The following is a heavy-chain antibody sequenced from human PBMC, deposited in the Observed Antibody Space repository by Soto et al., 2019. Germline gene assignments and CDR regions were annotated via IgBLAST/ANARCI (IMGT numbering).Heavy chain of an antibody. CDR2: ITGYNGNT. V-gene: IGHV1-18*01. CDR1: GYTFTTYG. D-gene: IGHD1-26*01. J-gene: IGHJ4*02. CDR3: SRREERALVPSFDS. Sequence: QVQLVQSGAEVKKPGASVRVSCKASGYTFTTYGFAWLRQAPGQGLEWLGWITGYNGNTKYAEKFQGRVTMTRHTSTPAAQMELRSLRSADRAVYYCSRREERALVPSFDSWGEGALVTVSS.